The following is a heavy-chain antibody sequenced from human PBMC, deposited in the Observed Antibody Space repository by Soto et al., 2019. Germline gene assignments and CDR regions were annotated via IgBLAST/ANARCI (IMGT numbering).Heavy chain of an antibody. CDR3: ARDYDFWIGPPDIRPPFDP. Sequence: ASVKVSCKASGYTFTSYGISWVRQAPGQGLEWMGWISAYNGNTNYAQKLQGRVTMTTDTSTSTAYMELRSLRSDDTAVYYCARDYDFWIGPPDIRPPFDPSGQGTLVTVSS. CDR1: GYTFTSYG. D-gene: IGHD3-3*01. CDR2: ISAYNGNT. J-gene: IGHJ5*02. V-gene: IGHV1-18*01.